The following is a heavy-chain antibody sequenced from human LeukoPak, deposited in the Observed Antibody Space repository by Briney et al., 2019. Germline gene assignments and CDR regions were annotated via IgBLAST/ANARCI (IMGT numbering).Heavy chain of an antibody. CDR3: ARDRDGDIVATTIFFTWFDP. V-gene: IGHV1-2*02. Sequence: ASVKVSCKAFGYTFTGYYMHWVRQAPGQGLEWMGWINPNSGGTNYAQKFQGRVTMTRDTSISTAYMELSRLRSDDTAVYYCARDRDGDIVATTIFFTWFDPWGQGTLVTVSS. D-gene: IGHD5-12*01. J-gene: IGHJ5*02. CDR1: GYTFTGYY. CDR2: INPNSGGT.